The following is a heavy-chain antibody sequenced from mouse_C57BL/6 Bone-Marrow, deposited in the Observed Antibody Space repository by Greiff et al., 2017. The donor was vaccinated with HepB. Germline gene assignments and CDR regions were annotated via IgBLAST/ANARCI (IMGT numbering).Heavy chain of an antibody. CDR3: AREITTVVVPTGFDY. CDR1: GYAFSSSW. J-gene: IGHJ2*01. CDR2: IYPGDGDT. V-gene: IGHV1-82*01. D-gene: IGHD1-1*01. Sequence: VQRVESGPELVKPGASVKISCKASGYAFSSSWMNWVKQRPGKGLEWIGRIYPGDGDTNYNGKFKGKATLTADKSSSTAYMQLSSLTSEDSAVYFCAREITTVVVPTGFDYWGQGTTLTVSS.